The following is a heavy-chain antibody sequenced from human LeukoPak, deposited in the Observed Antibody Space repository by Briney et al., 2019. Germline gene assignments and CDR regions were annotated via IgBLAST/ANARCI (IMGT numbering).Heavy chain of an antibody. J-gene: IGHJ4*02. Sequence: GGSLRLSCDVAGFTFSSYWMSWVRPAPGKGVEWVANIKQHGGERYYVDSVKGRFTISRDDAKNSLYLQMNSLRAEDTAVYYCARVPGVYLHFDYWGQGALVTVSS. D-gene: IGHD2-21*01. CDR3: ARVPGVYLHFDY. CDR1: GFTFSSYW. V-gene: IGHV3-7*01. CDR2: IKQHGGER.